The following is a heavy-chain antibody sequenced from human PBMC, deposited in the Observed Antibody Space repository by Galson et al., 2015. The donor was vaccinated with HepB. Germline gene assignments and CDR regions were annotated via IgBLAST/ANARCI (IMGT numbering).Heavy chain of an antibody. CDR2: IRYDGRNK. D-gene: IGHD1-1*01. CDR3: TGDRFETNPMDVVPGTIVK. CDR1: GFTSSRYG. J-gene: IGHJ4*02. V-gene: IGHV3-33*01. Sequence: SLRLSCAASGFTSSRYGMQWVRQAPGKGLEWVADIRYDGRNKYYADSVRGRFSISRDNSKKTLYLQMDSLRDEDTAVYYCTGDRFETNPMDVVPGTIVKWGQGTLVTVSS.